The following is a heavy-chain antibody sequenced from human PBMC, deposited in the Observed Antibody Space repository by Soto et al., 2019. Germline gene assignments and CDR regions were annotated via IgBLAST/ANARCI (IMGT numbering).Heavy chain of an antibody. D-gene: IGHD3-10*01. CDR1: GYTFTNYG. CDR3: ARGVGSRTYYNQYNWFDP. V-gene: IGHV1-18*01. J-gene: IGHJ5*02. Sequence: QVQLVQSGAEVKKPGASVKVSCKASGYTFTNYGISWVRQAPGQGLEWMGWINTYNGNTNHAQKLQGRVTMTTDTSTSTAYMELRSLRSDATAVYYCARGVGSRTYYNQYNWFDPWGQGTLVTVSS. CDR2: INTYNGNT.